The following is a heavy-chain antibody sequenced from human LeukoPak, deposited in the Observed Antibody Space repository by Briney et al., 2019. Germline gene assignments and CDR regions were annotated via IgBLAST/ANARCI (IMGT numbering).Heavy chain of an antibody. Sequence: SETLSLTCTVSGYSISSGYYWGWIRQPPGQGLEWIGSIYHSGSTYYNPSLKSRVTISVDTSKNQFSLKLSSVTAADTAVYYCAREAPKTGYSSGRGWFDPWGQGTLVTVSS. CDR2: IYHSGST. J-gene: IGHJ5*02. V-gene: IGHV4-38-2*02. D-gene: IGHD6-19*01. CDR1: GYSISSGYY. CDR3: AREAPKTGYSSGRGWFDP.